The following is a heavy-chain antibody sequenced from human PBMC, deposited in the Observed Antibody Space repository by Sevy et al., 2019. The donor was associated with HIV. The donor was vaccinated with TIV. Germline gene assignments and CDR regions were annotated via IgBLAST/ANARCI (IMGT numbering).Heavy chain of an antibody. CDR3: ARRMSIAARHYYYYGMDV. CDR1: GGSISSSSDY. CDR2: IYYSGST. D-gene: IGHD6-6*01. J-gene: IGHJ6*02. Sequence: SETLSLTCTVSGGSISSSSDYWGWIRQPPGKGLEWIGSIYYSGSTYYNPSLKSRVTISVDTSKNQFSLKLSSVTAADTAVYYCARRMSIAARHYYYYGMDVWGQGTTVTVSS. V-gene: IGHV4-39*01.